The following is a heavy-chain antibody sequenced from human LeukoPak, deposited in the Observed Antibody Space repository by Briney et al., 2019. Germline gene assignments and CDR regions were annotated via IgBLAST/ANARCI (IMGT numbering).Heavy chain of an antibody. CDR2: ISGSGGST. V-gene: IGHV3-23*01. CDR1: GFTFSSYA. J-gene: IGHJ3*02. D-gene: IGHD3-9*01. Sequence: PGGSLRLSCAASGFTFSSYAMSWVRQAPGKGLEWVSAISGSGGSTYYADSVKGRFTISRDNSKNTLYLQMNSLRAEDTAVYYCANLKVGGPTLRYFGWLWTDAFDIWGQGTMVTVSS. CDR3: ANLKVGGPTLRYFGWLWTDAFDI.